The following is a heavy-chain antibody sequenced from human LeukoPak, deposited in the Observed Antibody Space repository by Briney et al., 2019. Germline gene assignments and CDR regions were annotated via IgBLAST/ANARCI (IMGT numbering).Heavy chain of an antibody. D-gene: IGHD1-1*01. CDR3: ARGPTGTYSFDY. CDR1: GDSVSSNSAA. V-gene: IGHV6-1*01. Sequence: SQTLSLTCAISGDSVSSNSAAWNWSGQSPSRGLEWLGRTYYRSKWYNDYAVSVKSRITINPDTSKNQFFLQLNSVTPEDTAVYYCARGPTGTYSFDYWGQGTLVTVSS. CDR2: TYYRSKWYN. J-gene: IGHJ4*02.